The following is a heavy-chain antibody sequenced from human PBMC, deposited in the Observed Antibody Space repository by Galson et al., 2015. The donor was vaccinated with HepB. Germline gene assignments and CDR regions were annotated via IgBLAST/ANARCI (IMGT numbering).Heavy chain of an antibody. Sequence: SLRLSCAAFGFTFSDYWMHWVRQAPGKGLLWVSYISAGGTRTKYADSVKGRFTIPRDNARNTVYLQMNSLRAEDTAVCYCAREFAFGCGSYSNWGQGSLVTVSS. J-gene: IGHJ4*02. CDR2: ISAGGTRT. V-gene: IGHV3-74*01. CDR3: AREFAFGCGSYSN. CDR1: GFTFSDYW. D-gene: IGHD6-19*01.